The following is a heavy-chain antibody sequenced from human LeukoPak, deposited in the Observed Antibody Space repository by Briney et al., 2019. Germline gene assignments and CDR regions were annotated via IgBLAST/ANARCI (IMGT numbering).Heavy chain of an antibody. CDR2: INHSGST. D-gene: IGHD2-2*01. CDR3: ARRNVVVPAASMGV. Sequence: SETLSLTCAVYGGSFSGYYWSWIRQPPGKGLEWIGEINHSGSTNYNPSLKSRVTISVDTSKNQFSLKLSSVTAADTAVYYCARRNVVVPAASMGVWGKGTTVTVSS. V-gene: IGHV4-34*01. CDR1: GGSFSGYY. J-gene: IGHJ6*03.